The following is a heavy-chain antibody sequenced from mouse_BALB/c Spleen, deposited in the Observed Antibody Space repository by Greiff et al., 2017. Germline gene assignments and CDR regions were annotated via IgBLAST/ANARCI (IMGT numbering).Heavy chain of an antibody. CDR3: TRWRYYGSSRYFDY. J-gene: IGHJ2*01. Sequence: QVQLQQSGAELVRPGASVTLSCKASGYTFTDYEMHWVKQTPVHGLEWIGAIDPETGGTAYNQKFKGKATLTADKSSSTAYMELRSLTSEDSAVYYCTRWRYYGSSRYFDYWGQGTTLTVSS. CDR1: GYTFTDYE. D-gene: IGHD1-1*01. CDR2: IDPETGGT. V-gene: IGHV1-15*01.